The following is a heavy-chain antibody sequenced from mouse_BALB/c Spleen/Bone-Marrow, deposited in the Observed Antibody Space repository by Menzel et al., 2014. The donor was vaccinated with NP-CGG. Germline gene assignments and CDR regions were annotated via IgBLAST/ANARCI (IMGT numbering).Heavy chain of an antibody. CDR3: TRREGNYAFAY. Sequence: QVQLKQSGAELVRPGASVKLSCKASGNTFTSYWINWVKRRPGQGLEWIGNIYPSDSYTNYNQKFKDKATLTVDKSSSTAYMQLSSPTSEDSAVYYCTRREGNYAFAYWGQGTLVTVSA. J-gene: IGHJ3*01. CDR2: IYPSDSYT. D-gene: IGHD2-1*01. CDR1: GNTFTSYW. V-gene: IGHV1-69*02.